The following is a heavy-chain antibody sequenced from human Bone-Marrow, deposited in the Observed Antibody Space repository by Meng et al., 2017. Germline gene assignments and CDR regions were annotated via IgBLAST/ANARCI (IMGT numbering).Heavy chain of an antibody. Sequence: QVQLQESGPGLLEPSQTLALTCTGSGGSMSSGNYYWSWIRQPPGKGLEWIGYIHHSGSAYYNPSLKSRVSISVDTSKNQFSLNLNSMTAADTAVYYCASFDHIPRRNYFDYWGQGTLVTVSS. J-gene: IGHJ4*02. CDR3: ASFDHIPRRNYFDY. CDR1: GGSMSSGNYY. D-gene: IGHD2-21*01. CDR2: IHHSGSA. V-gene: IGHV4-30-4*01.